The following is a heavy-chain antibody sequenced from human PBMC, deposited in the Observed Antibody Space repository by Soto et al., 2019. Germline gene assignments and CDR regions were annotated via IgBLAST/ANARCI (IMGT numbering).Heavy chain of an antibody. CDR2: IKHDGSEK. CDR1: GFTFSSYW. D-gene: IGHD5-12*01. J-gene: IGHJ4*02. V-gene: IGHV3-7*04. Sequence: EVQLVESGGGLVQPGGSLRLSCAASGFTFSSYWMSWVRQAPGKGLEWVASIKHDGSEKNYVDSVKGRFTSSRDNAKNSLSLQMNSLGAEDTAVYYCARGYSDYVPLAAPFDYWGQGTLVTVSS. CDR3: ARGYSDYVPLAAPFDY.